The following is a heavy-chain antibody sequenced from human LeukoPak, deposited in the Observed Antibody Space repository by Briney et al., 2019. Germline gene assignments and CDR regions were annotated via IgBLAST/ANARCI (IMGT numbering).Heavy chain of an antibody. Sequence: GSLRLSCVASEFTFSNYAMNWVRQAPGKGLEWVSTISSGGGDTYIADSVKGRFTISRDNSKYTLYLQMNRLRADDTAVYYCAKAVGATLYYYGVDVWGQGTTVTVSS. J-gene: IGHJ6*02. CDR3: AKAVGATLYYYGVDV. CDR2: ISSGGGDT. D-gene: IGHD1-26*01. CDR1: EFTFSNYA. V-gene: IGHV3-23*01.